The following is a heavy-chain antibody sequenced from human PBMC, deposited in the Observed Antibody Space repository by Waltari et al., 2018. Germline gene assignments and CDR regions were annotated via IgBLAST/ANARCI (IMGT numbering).Heavy chain of an antibody. D-gene: IGHD3-3*01. Sequence: QVQLVQSGSELKKPGASVKVSCKASGYILTSTALHWGRQAPGQGLEWMGWINSNTGTPMYAQGFTERFVFSLDTSVTTAYLQITSLKAEDTAIYYCARGHDFWSGYQNALDYWGQGTLVTVSS. CDR3: ARGHDFWSGYQNALDY. V-gene: IGHV7-4-1*02. CDR1: GYILTSTA. J-gene: IGHJ4*02. CDR2: INSNTGTP.